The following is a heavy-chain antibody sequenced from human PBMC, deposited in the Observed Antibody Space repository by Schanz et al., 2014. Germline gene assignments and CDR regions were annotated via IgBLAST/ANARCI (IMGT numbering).Heavy chain of an antibody. CDR1: GYIFINSG. V-gene: IGHV1-18*01. J-gene: IGHJ4*02. CDR3: ARDAADFYDILTEEDY. D-gene: IGHD3-9*01. CDR2: ISAYNGNT. Sequence: QIQLVQSGPEVKKPGATVKVSCKASGYIFINSGISWVRQAPGQGLEWMGWISAYNGNTKYPQKLKGRVARTTGTATSTAYMELRSLRSDDTAVYYCARDAADFYDILTEEDYWGQGTLVTVSS.